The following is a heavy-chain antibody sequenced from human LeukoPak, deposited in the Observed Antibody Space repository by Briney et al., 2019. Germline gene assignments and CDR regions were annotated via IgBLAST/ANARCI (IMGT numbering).Heavy chain of an antibody. Sequence: GGSQRLSCAASGFTFSSYEMNWVRQAPGKGLEWVSYISSRRNTKYYADSVKGRFTISRDNTKKSLYLQMNSLRAEDTAVYYCAAGTELYWGQGTLVTVSS. J-gene: IGHJ4*02. CDR3: AAGTELY. CDR1: GFTFSSYE. CDR2: ISSRRNTK. D-gene: IGHD1-1*01. V-gene: IGHV3-48*03.